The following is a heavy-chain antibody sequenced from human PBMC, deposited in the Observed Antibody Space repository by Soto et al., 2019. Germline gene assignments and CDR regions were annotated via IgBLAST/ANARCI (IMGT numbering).Heavy chain of an antibody. J-gene: IGHJ3*02. V-gene: IGHV3-33*01. Sequence: QVQLVESGGGVVQPGRSLRLSCAASGFTFSSYGMHWVRQAPGKGLEWVAVIWYDGSNKYYADSVKGRFTISRDNSKNTLYLQMNSLRAEDTAVYYCARVGLGRAIFGVVITGGAFDIWGQGTMVTVSS. CDR1: GFTFSSYG. D-gene: IGHD3-3*01. CDR3: ARVGLGRAIFGVVITGGAFDI. CDR2: IWYDGSNK.